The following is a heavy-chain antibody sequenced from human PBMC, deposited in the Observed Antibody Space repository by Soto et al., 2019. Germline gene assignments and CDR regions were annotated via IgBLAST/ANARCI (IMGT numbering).Heavy chain of an antibody. CDR2: ISAYNGNT. CDR3: ARGWYYYGSGVAFDI. CDR1: GYTFTSYG. D-gene: IGHD3-10*01. Sequence: ASVKVSCKASGYTFTSYGISWVRQAPGQGLEWMGWISAYNGNTNYAQKLQGRVTMTTDTSTSTAYMELRSLRSEDTAVYYCARGWYYYGSGVAFDIWGQGTMVTVSS. V-gene: IGHV1-18*01. J-gene: IGHJ3*02.